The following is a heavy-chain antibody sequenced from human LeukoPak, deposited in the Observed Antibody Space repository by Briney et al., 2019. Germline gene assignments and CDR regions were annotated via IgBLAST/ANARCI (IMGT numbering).Heavy chain of an antibody. Sequence: PSQTLSLTCTVSGGSISSGSYYWSWIRQPAGKGLEWIGRIYTSGSTNYNPSLKSRVTISVDTSKNQFSLKLSSVTAADTAVYYCAREVVAAATAFGPWGQGTLVTVSS. CDR2: IYTSGST. CDR1: GGSISSGSYY. V-gene: IGHV4-61*02. CDR3: AREVVAAATAFGP. D-gene: IGHD2-15*01. J-gene: IGHJ5*02.